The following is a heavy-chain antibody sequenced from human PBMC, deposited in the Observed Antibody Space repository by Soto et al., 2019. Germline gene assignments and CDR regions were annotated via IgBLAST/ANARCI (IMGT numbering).Heavy chain of an antibody. D-gene: IGHD6-19*01. Sequence: ASVKVSCKASGYTFNSYDFTWVRHAPGQGLEWMGWISGYNGFTNYAQKLQGRVTLTRDTSTTTVYMELRSLRYDDTAVYYCARSGDSGWNYLDYWGQGTLVTVSS. V-gene: IGHV1-18*01. CDR1: GYTFNSYD. CDR2: ISGYNGFT. J-gene: IGHJ4*02. CDR3: ARSGDSGWNYLDY.